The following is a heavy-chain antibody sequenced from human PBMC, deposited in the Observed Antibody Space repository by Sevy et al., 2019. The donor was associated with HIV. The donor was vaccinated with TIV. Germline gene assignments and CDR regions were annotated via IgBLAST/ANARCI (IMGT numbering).Heavy chain of an antibody. J-gene: IGHJ4*02. Sequence: GGSLRLSCAASGFTFSSYAMSWVRQAPGKGLEWVSAISGSGGSTYYADSVKGRFTISRDNSKNTLYLQMNSLRAEDTAVYYCAKSGDIVVVPAAIGWGQGTLVTVSS. D-gene: IGHD2-2*02. CDR3: AKSGDIVVVPAAIG. V-gene: IGHV3-23*01. CDR1: GFTFSSYA. CDR2: ISGSGGST.